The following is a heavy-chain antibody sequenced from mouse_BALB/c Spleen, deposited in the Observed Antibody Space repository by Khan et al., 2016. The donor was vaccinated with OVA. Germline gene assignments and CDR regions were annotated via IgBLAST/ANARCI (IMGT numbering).Heavy chain of an antibody. V-gene: IGHV9-1*02. CDR3: ARISSYRYADV. CDR1: GYTFTNYG. D-gene: IGHD6-2*01. J-gene: IGHJ1*01. Sequence: VQLQESGPELKKPGETVKISCKASGYTFTNYGMNWVKQAPGKGLKWMGWINTYTGEPTYADDFKGRFVFSLETSASTAYLQISNLKNEDMTTDFCARISSYRYADVWGAGTTVTVSS. CDR2: INTYTGEP.